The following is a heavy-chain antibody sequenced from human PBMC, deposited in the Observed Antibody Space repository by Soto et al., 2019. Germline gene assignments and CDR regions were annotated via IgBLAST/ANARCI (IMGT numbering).Heavy chain of an antibody. V-gene: IGHV1-58*01. CDR1: GFTFTSSA. J-gene: IGHJ6*02. CDR2: IVVGSGNT. CDR3: AAGLLVVPAARFGVYDYGRYV. Sequence: SVKVSCKAPGFTFTSSAVQWVRQARGQRLEWIGWIVVGSGNTNYAQKFQERVTITRDMSTSTAYMELSSLRSEDTAVYYCAAGLLVVPAARFGVYDYGRYVWGQGTTVTVSS. D-gene: IGHD2-2*01.